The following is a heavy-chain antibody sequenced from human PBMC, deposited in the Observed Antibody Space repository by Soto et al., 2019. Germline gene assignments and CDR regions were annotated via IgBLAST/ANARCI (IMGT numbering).Heavy chain of an antibody. CDR2: INHSGST. CDR3: ARGQRIAVAGTDFDY. D-gene: IGHD6-19*01. Sequence: QVQLQQWGAGLLKPSETLSLTCAVSGGSFSAYFWNWIRQPPGKGLQWIGEINHSGSTNYNPSLKSRVTISVATSKNHFSLKLSSVTAADTAVYYCARGQRIAVAGTDFDYWGQGTLVTVSS. J-gene: IGHJ4*02. V-gene: IGHV4-34*01. CDR1: GGSFSAYF.